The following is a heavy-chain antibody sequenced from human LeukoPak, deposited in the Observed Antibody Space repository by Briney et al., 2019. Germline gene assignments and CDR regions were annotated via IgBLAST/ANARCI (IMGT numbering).Heavy chain of an antibody. CDR3: ARGSAAMINYFDY. V-gene: IGHV1-69*05. CDR2: IIPIFGTA. D-gene: IGHD5-18*01. J-gene: IGHJ4*02. CDR1: GGTFSSYA. Sequence: ASVKVSCKASGGTFSSYAISWVRQAPGQGLEWMGGIIPIFGTANYAQKLQGRVTMTTDTSTSTAYMELRSLRSDDTAVYYCARGSAAMINYFDYWGQGTLVTVSS.